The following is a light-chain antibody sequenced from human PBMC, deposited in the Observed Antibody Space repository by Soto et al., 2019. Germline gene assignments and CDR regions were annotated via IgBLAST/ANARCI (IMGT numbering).Light chain of an antibody. CDR3: QQYGSSPPWT. Sequence: EIVLTQSPGTLSLSPGERATLSCRASQSVSSSYLAWYQQKPGQATTLLIYGASSRATGIPDRFSGSGSGTDFTLTISRLEPEDFAVYYCQQYGSSPPWTFGQGTKVEIK. V-gene: IGKV3-20*01. CDR2: GAS. CDR1: QSVSSSY. J-gene: IGKJ1*01.